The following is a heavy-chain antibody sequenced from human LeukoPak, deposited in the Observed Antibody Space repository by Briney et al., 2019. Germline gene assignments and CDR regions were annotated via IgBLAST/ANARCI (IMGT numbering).Heavy chain of an antibody. D-gene: IGHD5-12*01. CDR3: ARGRAGYSGYGAGFDP. V-gene: IGHV4-39*01. CDR1: GGSISSSSYY. Sequence: PSETLSLTCTVSGGSISSSSYYWGWLRQPPGKGLEWIGSIYYSGSTYYNPSLKSRVTISVDTSKNQFSLKLSSVTAADTAVYYCARGRAGYSGYGAGFDPWGQGTLVTVSS. J-gene: IGHJ5*02. CDR2: IYYSGST.